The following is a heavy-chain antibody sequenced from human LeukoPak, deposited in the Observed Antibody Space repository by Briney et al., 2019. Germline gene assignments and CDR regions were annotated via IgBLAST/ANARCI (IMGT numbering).Heavy chain of an antibody. CDR2: IYYSGST. CDR3: ARGGYSYGYPRYYYYMDV. CDR1: GGSISSYY. D-gene: IGHD5-18*01. Sequence: SETLSLTCTVSGGSISSYYWSWIRQPPGKGLEWIGYIYYSGSTNYNPSLKSRVTISVDTSKNQFSLKLSSATAADTAVYYCARGGYSYGYPRYYYYMDVWGKGTTVTVSS. V-gene: IGHV4-59*01. J-gene: IGHJ6*03.